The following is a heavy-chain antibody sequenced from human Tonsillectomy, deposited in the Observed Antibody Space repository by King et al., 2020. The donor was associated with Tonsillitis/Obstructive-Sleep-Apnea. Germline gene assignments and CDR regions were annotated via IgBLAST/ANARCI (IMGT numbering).Heavy chain of an antibody. D-gene: IGHD1-1*01. Sequence: QLQESGPGLVKPSETLSLTCIVSGGSISSSSYYWGWIRQPPGKGLEWTGSIYYSGSTYYNPSLKSRVTISVDTSKNQFSLKLRSVTAADTAVYYCARTTVTNYFDYWGQGTLVTVSS. CDR3: ARTTVTNYFDY. J-gene: IGHJ4*02. V-gene: IGHV4-39*01. CDR1: GGSISSSSYY. CDR2: IYYSGST.